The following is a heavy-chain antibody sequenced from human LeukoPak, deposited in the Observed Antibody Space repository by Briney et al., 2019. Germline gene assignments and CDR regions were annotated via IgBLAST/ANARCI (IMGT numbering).Heavy chain of an antibody. CDR2: ISFSSDTI. CDR1: GFTFSSYS. D-gene: IGHD5-18*01. V-gene: IGHV3-48*01. CDR3: AKLGYSYADRGHFDY. J-gene: IGHJ4*02. Sequence: GGSLRLSCAASGFTFSSYSINWVRQAPGKGLEWVSYISFSSDTIYYADSVKGRFTISRDNAKNSLYLQMNSLRAEDTAVYYCAKLGYSYADRGHFDYWGQGTLVTASS.